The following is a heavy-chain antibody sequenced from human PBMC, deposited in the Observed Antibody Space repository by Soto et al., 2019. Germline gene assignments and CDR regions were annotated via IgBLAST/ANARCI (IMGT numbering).Heavy chain of an antibody. CDR2: IIPIFGTA. Sequence: SVKVSCKASGGTFSSYAISWVRQAPGQGLEWMGGIIPIFGTANYAQKLQGRVTITADESTSTAYMELSSLRSEDTAVYYCAREIWAAAGNNWFDPWGQGTLVTVSS. CDR3: AREIWAAAGNNWFDP. CDR1: GGTFSSYA. V-gene: IGHV1-69*13. D-gene: IGHD6-13*01. J-gene: IGHJ5*02.